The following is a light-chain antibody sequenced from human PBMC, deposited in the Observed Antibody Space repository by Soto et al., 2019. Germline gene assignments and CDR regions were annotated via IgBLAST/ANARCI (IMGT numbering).Light chain of an antibody. J-gene: IGLJ1*01. CDR2: EVS. CDR1: SSDVGGYNY. Sequence: QSVLTKPASVSASPGQSNTISCTGTSSDVGGYNYVSWYQQHPGKAPKLMIYEVSNRPSGVSNRFSGSKSGNTASLTISGLQAEDEADYYCSSYTSSSTVFGTGTKVTVL. V-gene: IGLV2-14*01. CDR3: SSYTSSSTV.